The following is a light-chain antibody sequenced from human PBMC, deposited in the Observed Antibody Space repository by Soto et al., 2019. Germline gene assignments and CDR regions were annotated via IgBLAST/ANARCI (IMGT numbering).Light chain of an antibody. CDR2: GAS. CDR3: QQGGNRPPRT. Sequence: IVMTQSPATLSFSPGGRATLACRVSRSVSSNLAWDRQKPGQAHRLLIYGASTRATGIPDRFSGSGSGTDFALTISSLEPEDFAVYYCQQGGNRPPRTFGQGTKVDI. J-gene: IGKJ1*01. CDR1: RSVSSN. V-gene: IGKV3-11*01.